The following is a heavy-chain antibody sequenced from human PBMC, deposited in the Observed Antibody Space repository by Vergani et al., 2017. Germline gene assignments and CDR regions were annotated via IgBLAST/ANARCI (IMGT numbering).Heavy chain of an antibody. D-gene: IGHD5-18*01. Sequence: QVQLQESGPGLVKPSQTLSLTCTVSGGSISSGSYYWSWIRQPAGKGLEWIGRIYTSGSTNYNPSLKSRVTISVDTSKNQFSLKLSSVTAADTAVYYCARVRRGYSYGAFDYWGQGTLVTVSS. CDR1: GGSISSGSYY. J-gene: IGHJ4*02. CDR2: IYTSGST. CDR3: ARVRRGYSYGAFDY. V-gene: IGHV4-61*02.